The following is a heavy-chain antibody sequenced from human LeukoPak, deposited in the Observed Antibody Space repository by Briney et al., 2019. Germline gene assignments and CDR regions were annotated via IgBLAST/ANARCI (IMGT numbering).Heavy chain of an antibody. J-gene: IGHJ5*02. D-gene: IGHD3-9*01. CDR2: IKSKTDGGTT. CDR1: GFTFSNAW. CDR3: TGYFDWLLYRWFDP. Sequence: PGGSLRLSCAASGFTFSNAWMSWVRQAPGKGLEWVGRIKSKTDGGTTDYAAPVKGRFTIPRDDSKNTLYLQMNSLKTEDTAVYYCTGYFDWLLYRWFDPWGQGTLVTVSS. V-gene: IGHV3-15*01.